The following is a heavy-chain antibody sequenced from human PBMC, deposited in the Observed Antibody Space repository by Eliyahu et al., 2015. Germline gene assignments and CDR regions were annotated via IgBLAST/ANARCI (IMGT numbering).Heavy chain of an antibody. Sequence: EVQLVESGGGLVKPGGSLRLSCAASGFAFXXYSMHWVRQAPGKGLEWVSSINTNGDSIYYGDPVQGRFTISRDNAKNSLFLQMSSLRAEDTALYYCAAYCASSTCYGDDYWGQGTLVTVSS. CDR1: GFAFXXYS. CDR2: INTNGDSI. J-gene: IGHJ4*02. D-gene: IGHD2-21*01. CDR3: AAYCASSTCYGDDY. V-gene: IGHV3-21*02.